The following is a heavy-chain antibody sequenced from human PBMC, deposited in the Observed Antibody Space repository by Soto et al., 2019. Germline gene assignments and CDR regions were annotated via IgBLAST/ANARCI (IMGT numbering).Heavy chain of an antibody. CDR3: ARDRGVVTSGSAYYFDY. J-gene: IGHJ4*02. V-gene: IGHV1-18*01. Sequence: ASMKVSCKATGYTFRSYGVTWVRQAPGQGLEWMGWISGYNGNTEYAQKLQGRVTMTTDTSTSTVCMELRSLGSADTAVYYCARDRGVVTSGSAYYFDYWGQGTLVTVSS. CDR1: GYTFRSYG. CDR2: ISGYNGNT. D-gene: IGHD2-2*01.